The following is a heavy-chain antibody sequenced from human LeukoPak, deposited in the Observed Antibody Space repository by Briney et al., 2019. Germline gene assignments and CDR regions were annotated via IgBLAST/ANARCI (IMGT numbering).Heavy chain of an antibody. CDR3: ARSRLYYDSSGDFDY. CDR1: GYTFAGYY. V-gene: IGHV1-2*02. CDR2: INPNSGGT. Sequence: GASVKVSCKPSGYTFAGYYIHWVRQAPGQGLEWMGWINPNSGGTNYAQKFQGRVTMTRDTSISTVYMELGRLRSDDTAVFYCARSRLYYDSSGDFDYWGQGTLVTVSS. J-gene: IGHJ4*02. D-gene: IGHD3-22*01.